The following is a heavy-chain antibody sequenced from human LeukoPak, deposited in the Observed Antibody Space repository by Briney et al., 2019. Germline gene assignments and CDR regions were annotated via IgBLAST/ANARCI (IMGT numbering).Heavy chain of an antibody. Sequence: GGSLRLSCAASGFTFSSYGMHWVRQAPGKGLEWVAVISYDGSNKYYADSVKGRFTISRDNSKNTLYLQMNSLRAEDTAVYYCAADSSSWYAVWFDPWGQGTLVTVSS. CDR2: ISYDGSNK. CDR1: GFTFSSYG. V-gene: IGHV3-30*03. CDR3: AADSSSWYAVWFDP. D-gene: IGHD6-13*01. J-gene: IGHJ5*02.